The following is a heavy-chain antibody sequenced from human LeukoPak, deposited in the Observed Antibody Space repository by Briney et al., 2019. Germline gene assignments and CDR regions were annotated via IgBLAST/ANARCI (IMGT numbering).Heavy chain of an antibody. Sequence: SVKVSCKASGGTFSSYAISWVRQAPGQGLEWMGGIIPIFGTANYAQKFQGRVTITADESTSTAYMELSSLRSEDTAVYYCARSVTTMIVVPYLQPFDYWGQGTLVTVSS. D-gene: IGHD3-22*01. V-gene: IGHV1-69*01. CDR1: GGTFSSYA. CDR2: IIPIFGTA. CDR3: ARSVTTMIVVPYLQPFDY. J-gene: IGHJ4*02.